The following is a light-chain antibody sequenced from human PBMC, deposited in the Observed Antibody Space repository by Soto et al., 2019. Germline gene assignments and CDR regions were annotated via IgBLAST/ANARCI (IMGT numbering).Light chain of an antibody. CDR1: SSDVGGYNY. CDR3: SSYTSSSTLYV. J-gene: IGLJ1*01. Sequence: QSVLTQPASVSGSPGQSIAISCTGSSSDVGGYNYVSWYQQHPGKAPKLMIYDVGNRPSGVSARFSGSKSGNTASLTISGLQAEDEADYYCSSYTSSSTLYVFGTGTKVTDL. CDR2: DVG. V-gene: IGLV2-14*03.